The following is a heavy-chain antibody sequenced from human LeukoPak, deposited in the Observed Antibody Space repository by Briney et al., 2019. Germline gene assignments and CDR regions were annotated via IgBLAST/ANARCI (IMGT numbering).Heavy chain of an antibody. J-gene: IGHJ3*02. CDR1: GGTFSSYA. Sequence: GASVKVSCKASGGTFSSYAISWVRQAPGQGLEWMGGIIPIFGTANYAQKFQGRVTITTDESTSTAYMELSSLRSEDTAVYYCARDTEIVTGAFDIWGQGTMVTVSS. CDR3: ARDTEIVTGAFDI. V-gene: IGHV1-69*05. CDR2: IIPIFGTA. D-gene: IGHD3-22*01.